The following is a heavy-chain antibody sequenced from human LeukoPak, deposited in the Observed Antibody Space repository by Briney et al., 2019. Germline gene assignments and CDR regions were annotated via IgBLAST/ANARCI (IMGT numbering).Heavy chain of an antibody. CDR2: INHSGST. CDR1: GGSFSGYY. V-gene: IGHV4-34*01. Sequence: SETLSLTCAVYGGSFSGYYWSWIRQPPGKGLEWIGEINHSGSTNYNPSLKSRVTISVDTSKDQFSLKLSSVTAADTAVYYCAKEPGDGGIFDYWGQGTLVTVSS. CDR3: AKEPGDGGIFDY. D-gene: IGHD6-13*01. J-gene: IGHJ4*02.